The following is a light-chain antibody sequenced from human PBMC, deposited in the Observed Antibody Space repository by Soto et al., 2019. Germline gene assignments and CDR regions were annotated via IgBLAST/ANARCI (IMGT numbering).Light chain of an antibody. CDR2: SNN. Sequence: QSVLTQPPSASGTPGQRVTISCSGSSSNIGSNTVNWYQQLPGTAPKLVIYSNNQRPSGVPDRFSGSKSGTSASLAISGLQAEDEADYYCSSYTSSSTSVFGTGTKVTVL. CDR3: SSYTSSSTSV. V-gene: IGLV1-44*01. J-gene: IGLJ1*01. CDR1: SSNIGSNT.